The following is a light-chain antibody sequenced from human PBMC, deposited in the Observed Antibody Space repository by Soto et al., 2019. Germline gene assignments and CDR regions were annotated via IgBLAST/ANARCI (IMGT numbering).Light chain of an antibody. Sequence: DVVMTQTPLSLSVAPGQPSSISCKSRQSLLHISGETFLFWYLQKLGQSPQLLIYEVSTRVSGVPDRFSGSGSGTDSTLEISRVETDDVGMDYCMQSTQLHPTCGQGSRLVIE. CDR1: QSLLHISGETF. CDR3: MQSTQLHPT. J-gene: IGKJ5*01. V-gene: IGKV2D-29*02. CDR2: EVS.